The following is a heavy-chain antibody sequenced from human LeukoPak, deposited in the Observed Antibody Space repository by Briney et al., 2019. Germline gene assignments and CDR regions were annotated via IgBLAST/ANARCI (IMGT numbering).Heavy chain of an antibody. Sequence: KSSETLSLTCTVSGGSISSGSYYWSWIRQPAGKGLEWIGRIYTSGSTNYNPSLKSRVTISVDTSKNQFSLKLSSVTAADTAVYYCAREGRKGELQDYWGQGTLVTVSS. D-gene: IGHD3-16*01. V-gene: IGHV4-61*02. CDR1: GGSISSGSYY. CDR2: IYTSGST. J-gene: IGHJ4*02. CDR3: AREGRKGELQDY.